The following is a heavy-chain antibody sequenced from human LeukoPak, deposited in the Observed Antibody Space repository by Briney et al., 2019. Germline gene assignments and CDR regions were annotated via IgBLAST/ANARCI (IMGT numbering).Heavy chain of an antibody. J-gene: IGHJ4*02. Sequence: GGSLRLSCTASGFTFGDYAMSWVRQAPGKGLEWVGFIRSKVYGGTTEYAASVKGRFTISRDDSKSIAYLQVNSLKTEDTAVYYCTGSFGELSFFAHWGQGTLVSVSS. V-gene: IGHV3-49*04. CDR1: GFTFGDYA. D-gene: IGHD3-10*01. CDR3: TGSFGELSFFAH. CDR2: IRSKVYGGTT.